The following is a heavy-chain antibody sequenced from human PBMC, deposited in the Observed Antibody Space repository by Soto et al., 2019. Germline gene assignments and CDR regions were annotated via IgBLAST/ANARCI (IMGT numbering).Heavy chain of an antibody. CDR3: ARGSGSSWFDY. V-gene: IGHV1-2*02. J-gene: IGHJ4*02. CDR1: DYTFTSYA. Sequence: ASVKVSCKASDYTFTSYAINWVRHAPGQGPEWMGWMAPRTGETRFEQKFQGRVSMTRDTSIGTAYMELTTLTLDDTAVYYCARGSGSSWFDYWGQGTQVTVSS. D-gene: IGHD6-25*01. CDR2: MAPRTGET.